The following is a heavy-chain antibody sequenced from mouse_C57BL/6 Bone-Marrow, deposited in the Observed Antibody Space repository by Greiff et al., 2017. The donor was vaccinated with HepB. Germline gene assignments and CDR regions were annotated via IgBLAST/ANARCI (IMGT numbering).Heavy chain of an antibody. D-gene: IGHD1-1*01. CDR2: IYPSDSET. J-gene: IGHJ1*03. V-gene: IGHV1-61*01. CDR3: ARNWDYYGSSYGYWYFDG. Sequence: VQLQQPGAELVRPGSSVKLSCKASGYTFTSYWMDWVKQRPGQGLEWIGNIYPSDSETHYNQKFKDKATFTVDKSSSTAYLQLSSLTSKDSAVEYGARNWDYYGSSYGYWYFDGWGTGTTVTVSS. CDR1: GYTFTSYW.